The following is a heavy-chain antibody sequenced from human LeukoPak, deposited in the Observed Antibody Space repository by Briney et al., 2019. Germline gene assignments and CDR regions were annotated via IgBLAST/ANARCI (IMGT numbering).Heavy chain of an antibody. V-gene: IGHV3-21*01. CDR1: GFTFSSYS. CDR2: ISSSSSYI. CDR3: ARDSKIGLVIPIDY. Sequence: PGGSLRLSCAASGFTFSSYSMNWVRQAPGKGLEWVSSISSSSSYIYYADSVKGRFTISRDNAKNSLYPQMNSLRAEDTAVYYCARDSKIGLVIPIDYWGQGTLVTVSS. J-gene: IGHJ4*02. D-gene: IGHD3/OR15-3a*01.